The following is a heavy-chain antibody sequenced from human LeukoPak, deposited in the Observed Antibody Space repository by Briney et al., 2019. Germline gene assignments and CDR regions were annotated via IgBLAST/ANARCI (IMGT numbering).Heavy chain of an antibody. Sequence: PSETLSLTCTVSGGSINNSNYYWDWIRQPPGKGLEWIGTIYYSGSTYYNPSLKSRVTISVDTSKNQFSLKLSSVTAADTAVYYCARGFSVLRFLEWSLDFDYWGQGTLVTVSS. D-gene: IGHD3-3*01. CDR2: IYYSGST. J-gene: IGHJ4*02. CDR3: ARGFSVLRFLEWSLDFDY. CDR1: GGSINNSNYY. V-gene: IGHV4-39*07.